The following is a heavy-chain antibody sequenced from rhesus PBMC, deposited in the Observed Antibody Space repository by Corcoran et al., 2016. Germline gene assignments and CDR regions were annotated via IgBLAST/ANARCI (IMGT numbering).Heavy chain of an antibody. Sequence: QVQLQESGPGLVKPSETLSLTCAVSGGSITTGSYYWSWIRQPPGKGLEWIGYITNSGRTSYTPALKSRVTISRDTSKNLFSLRLTSVTAADTAVYYCTRFVDWGQGVLVTVSS. CDR1: GGSITTGSYY. J-gene: IGHJ4*01. V-gene: IGHV4-122*02. D-gene: IGHD5-12*01. CDR2: ITNSGRT. CDR3: TRFVD.